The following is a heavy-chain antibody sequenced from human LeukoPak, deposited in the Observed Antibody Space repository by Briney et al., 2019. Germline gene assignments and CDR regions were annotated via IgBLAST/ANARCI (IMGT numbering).Heavy chain of an antibody. Sequence: GGSLRLSCAASGFTFSSYGMSWVRQAPGKGLEWVSAISGSGGSTYYADSVKGRFTISRDNSKNTLYLQMNSLRAEDTAVYYCAKDRSAVDSSGWYYFDYWGQGTLVTVSS. CDR1: GFTFSSYG. CDR2: ISGSGGST. J-gene: IGHJ4*02. CDR3: AKDRSAVDSSGWYYFDY. D-gene: IGHD6-19*01. V-gene: IGHV3-23*01.